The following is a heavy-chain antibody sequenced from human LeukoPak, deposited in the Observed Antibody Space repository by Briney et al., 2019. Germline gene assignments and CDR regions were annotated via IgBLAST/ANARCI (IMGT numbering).Heavy chain of an antibody. D-gene: IGHD3-22*01. CDR3: ARAGVWDYSDSSGYHNAAFDI. J-gene: IGHJ3*02. V-gene: IGHV1-2*02. CDR1: GYSFTGYY. Sequence: ASVKVSCKASGYSFTGYYMHWVRQAPGQGLEWMGWINPNSGGTNYAQKFQGRVTVTRDTSISTAYMDLSRLRSDDTAVYYCARAGVWDYSDSSGYHNAAFDIWGQGTMVTVSS. CDR2: INPNSGGT.